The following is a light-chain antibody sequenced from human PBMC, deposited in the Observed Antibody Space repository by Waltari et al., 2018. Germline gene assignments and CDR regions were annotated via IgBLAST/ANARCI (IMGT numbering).Light chain of an antibody. Sequence: ESVLTQSPGTLSLSPGERATLSCRASQTVGRSNLAWYQQKPGQAPRLLIYAATNSATGIPDRFSGSGAGTDFTLTISRLEPEDFAVDYCQQSGSSPPLTFGGGTKVEIK. CDR2: AAT. V-gene: IGKV3-20*01. J-gene: IGKJ4*01. CDR1: QTVGRSN. CDR3: QQSGSSPPLT.